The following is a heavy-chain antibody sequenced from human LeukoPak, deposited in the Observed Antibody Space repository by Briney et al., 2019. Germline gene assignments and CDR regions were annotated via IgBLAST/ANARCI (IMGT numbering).Heavy chain of an antibody. J-gene: IGHJ4*02. CDR3: ARSGVVAAIVDY. CDR2: IYYSGST. Sequence: TSETLSLTCTVSGGSISSSSYYWGWIRQPPGKGLEWIGSIYYSGSTYYNPSLKSRVTISVDTSKNQFSLKLSSVTAADTAVYYCARSGVVAAIVDYWGQGTLVTVSS. V-gene: IGHV4-39*07. D-gene: IGHD2-15*01. CDR1: GGSISSSSYY.